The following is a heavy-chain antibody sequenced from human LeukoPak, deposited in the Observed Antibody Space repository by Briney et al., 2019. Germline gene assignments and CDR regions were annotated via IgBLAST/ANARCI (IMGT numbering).Heavy chain of an antibody. V-gene: IGHV3-74*01. CDR3: TRSLNSGSYPDY. Sequence: GGSLRLSCAASGFTFSSYWMHWVRQAPGKGLVWVSRVNSDGSRTDYADSVKGRITISRGNAKNTLYLQMNSLRAEDTAVYYCTRSLNSGSYPDYWGQGTLVTVSS. D-gene: IGHD1-26*01. J-gene: IGHJ4*02. CDR1: GFTFSSYW. CDR2: VNSDGSRT.